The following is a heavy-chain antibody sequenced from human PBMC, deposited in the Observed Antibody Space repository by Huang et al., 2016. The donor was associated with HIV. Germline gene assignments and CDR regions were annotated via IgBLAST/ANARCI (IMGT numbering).Heavy chain of an antibody. V-gene: IGHV3-30*04. CDR1: GFNFRSYA. CDR3: ARGSAGVLWFGEM. D-gene: IGHD3-10*01. Sequence: QERLVESGGGVVQPGRSLSLSCAASGFNFRSYAIHWVRQAPGKGVEWVAVISYDGSNQHYVDSVKGRFTISRDNSKKMLYLQMNSLRMGDTAVYYCARGSAGVLWFGEMWGQGTLVTVSS. CDR2: ISYDGSNQ. J-gene: IGHJ4*02.